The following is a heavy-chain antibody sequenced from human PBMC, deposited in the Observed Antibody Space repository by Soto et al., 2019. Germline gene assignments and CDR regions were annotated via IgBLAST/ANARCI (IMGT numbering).Heavy chain of an antibody. CDR2: IAYDGSKK. V-gene: IGHV3-30-3*01. Sequence: QVHLVESGGGVVQPGRSLRLSCAASGFSFSYYAMHWVRQAPGRGLEWVAVIAYDGSKKYYADSVKGRFTISRDNSKNTLYLQMNSLRDEDTAIYYCASPYCSGGSCYHTEYFQHWGQGTLVTVYS. CDR1: GFSFSYYA. CDR3: ASPYCSGGSCYHTEYFQH. D-gene: IGHD2-15*01. J-gene: IGHJ1*01.